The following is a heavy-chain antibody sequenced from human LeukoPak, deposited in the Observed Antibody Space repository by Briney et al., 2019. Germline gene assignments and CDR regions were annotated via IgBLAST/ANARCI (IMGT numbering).Heavy chain of an antibody. Sequence: GSLKLSCRASGFTFGDYLMSWFRQAPGKGLEWIGFNSGGITEYAASVKGRFTISRDDSTSIAHLQMNSLTTEDTAVYYCSRGSGWLSVYWGQGTLVTVSS. CDR1: GFTFGDYL. D-gene: IGHD6-19*01. CDR3: SRGSGWLSVY. J-gene: IGHJ4*02. V-gene: IGHV3-49*03. CDR2: NSGGIT.